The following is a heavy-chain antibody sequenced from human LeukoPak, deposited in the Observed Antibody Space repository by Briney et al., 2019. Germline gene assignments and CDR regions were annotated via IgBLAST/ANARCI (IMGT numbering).Heavy chain of an antibody. J-gene: IGHJ4*02. CDR2: ISGSGGST. CDR1: GFTFSSYA. CDR3: ARVLGGYSGSLDY. Sequence: GGSLRLSCAASGFTFSSYAMSWVRQAPGKGLEWVSAISGSGGSTYYADSVKGRFTISRDNSKNTLYLQMNSLRAEDTAVYYCARVLGGYSGSLDYWGQGTLVTVSS. D-gene: IGHD1-26*01. V-gene: IGHV3-23*01.